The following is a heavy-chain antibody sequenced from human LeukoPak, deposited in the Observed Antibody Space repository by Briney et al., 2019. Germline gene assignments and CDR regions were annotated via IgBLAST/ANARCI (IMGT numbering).Heavy chain of an antibody. CDR2: ISYDGSNK. CDR1: GFTFSSYA. J-gene: IGHJ4*02. D-gene: IGHD3-22*01. Sequence: GGSLRPSCAASGFTFSSYAMHWVRQAPGKGLEWVAVISYDGSNKYYADSVKGRFTISRDNSKNTLYLQMNSLRAEDTAVYYCARGLDYYDSSGYYRYFDSWGQGTLVTVSS. CDR3: ARGLDYYDSSGYYRYFDS. V-gene: IGHV3-30-3*01.